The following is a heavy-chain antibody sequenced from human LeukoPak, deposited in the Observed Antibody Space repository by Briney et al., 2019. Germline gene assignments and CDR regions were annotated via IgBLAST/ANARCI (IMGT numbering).Heavy chain of an antibody. V-gene: IGHV4-59*01. CDR3: AREGRQDYVYFDY. D-gene: IGHD4-17*01. CDR2: INYSGNT. J-gene: IGHJ4*02. CDR1: GGSISDYY. Sequence: SETLSLTCTVSGGSISDYYWSWIRQPPGKGLEWIGYINYSGNTNYNPSLKSRVTISVDTSKNQFSLRLTSVTTADTAVFYCAREGRQDYVYFDYWGQGSLVTVSS.